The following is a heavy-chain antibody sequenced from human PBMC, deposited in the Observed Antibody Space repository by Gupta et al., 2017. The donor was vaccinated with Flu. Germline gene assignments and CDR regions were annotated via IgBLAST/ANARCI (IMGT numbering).Heavy chain of an antibody. V-gene: IGHV1-2*06. Sequence: YLHWVRQTPGQGLEWMGRVDPSSGGSMSAQRLKGRVTMSRDTSISTAYMELSSLTSDDTATYYCARLYGVSVDGSYSTSEYWGQGSHVTVSA. CDR1: Y. D-gene: IGHD3-10*01. CDR2: VDPSSGGS. J-gene: IGHJ4*02. CDR3: ARLYGVSVDGSYSTSEY.